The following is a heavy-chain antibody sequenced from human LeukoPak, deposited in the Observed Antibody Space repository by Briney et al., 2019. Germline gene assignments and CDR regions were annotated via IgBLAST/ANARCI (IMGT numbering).Heavy chain of an antibody. CDR1: GYTFTNYD. CDR2: MNPNSGNT. CDR3: ARVITGSALLGDLSYYYGMDV. D-gene: IGHD3-16*01. Sequence: VKVSCKASGYTFTNYDINWVRQATGQGLEWMGWMNPNSGNTGYAQKFQGRVTMTRNTSISTAYMELSSLRSEDTAVYYCARVITGSALLGDLSYYYGMDVWGQGTTVTVSS. J-gene: IGHJ6*02. V-gene: IGHV1-8*01.